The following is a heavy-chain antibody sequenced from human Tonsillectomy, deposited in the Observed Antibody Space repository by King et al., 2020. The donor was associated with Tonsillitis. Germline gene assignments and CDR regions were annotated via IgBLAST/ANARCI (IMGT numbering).Heavy chain of an antibody. CDR2: IRFDGSNE. J-gene: IGHJ5*01. CDR1: GFPFSYSG. Sequence: VQLVESGGGVVQPGGSLRLSCEASGFPFSYSGMHWVRQAPGXGLEWVAFIRFDGSNENYAAXVRGRFTXSRDNSKNTLYLQMDSLSTEDTGFYYCAQDHDQRLVDSWGXXTLVTVSS. V-gene: IGHV3-30*02. D-gene: IGHD6-13*01. CDR3: AQDHDQRLVDS.